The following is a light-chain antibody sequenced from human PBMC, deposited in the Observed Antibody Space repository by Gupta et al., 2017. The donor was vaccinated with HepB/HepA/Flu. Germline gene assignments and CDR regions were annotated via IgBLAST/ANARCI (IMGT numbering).Light chain of an antibody. CDR2: DAS. J-gene: IGKJ4*01. V-gene: IGKV1-33*01. CDR3: QQVADLPIT. CDR1: QDISNY. Sequence: DIQMTQSPSSLSASVGDRVTITCQASQDISNYLNWYQQKPGKAPKLLIYDASNLETGVPSRFSASGSGTDFTFTISILQPEDVAPSYLQQVADLPITFGGGTKVEIK.